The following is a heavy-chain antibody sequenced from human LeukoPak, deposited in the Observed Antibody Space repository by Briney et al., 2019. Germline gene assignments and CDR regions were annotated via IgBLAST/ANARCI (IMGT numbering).Heavy chain of an antibody. J-gene: IGHJ4*02. D-gene: IGHD3-22*01. CDR3: ARVGYYYDSSGNKRVADFDY. V-gene: IGHV4-4*07. CDR2: IYTSGST. CDR1: GGSISSYY. Sequence: SETLSLTCTVSGGSISSYYWSWIRQPAGKGLEWIGRIYTSGSTNYNPSLKSRVTMSVDTSKNQFSLKLSSVTAADTAVYYCARVGYYYDSSGNKRVADFDYWGQGTLVTVSS.